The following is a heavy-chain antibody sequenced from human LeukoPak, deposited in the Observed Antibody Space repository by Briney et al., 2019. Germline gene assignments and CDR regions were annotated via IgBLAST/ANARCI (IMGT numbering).Heavy chain of an antibody. CDR3: ARGGGLDV. CDR2: INHNGNVN. Sequence: GGSLRLSCAASGFSFSSYWMNWARQAPGKGLEWVASINHNGNVNYYVDSVKGRFTISRDNAKNSLYLQMSNLRAEDTAVYFCARGGGLDVWGQGATVTVSS. CDR1: GFSFSSYW. J-gene: IGHJ6*02. V-gene: IGHV3-7*03. D-gene: IGHD3-16*01.